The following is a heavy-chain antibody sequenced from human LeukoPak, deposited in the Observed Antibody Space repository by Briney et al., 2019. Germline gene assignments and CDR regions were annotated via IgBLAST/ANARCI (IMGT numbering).Heavy chain of an antibody. D-gene: IGHD3-10*01. J-gene: IGHJ4*02. Sequence: GESLKISCKGSGYSFTNHYIGWVRLMPGKGLEWMGIIYPGDSDTRYSPSIQGQVSISADKSISTAYLQWSSLKASDTAMYYCARRGYGSGNYYYPNWGQGTLVTVSS. CDR3: ARRGYGSGNYYYPN. V-gene: IGHV5-51*01. CDR1: GYSFTNHY. CDR2: IYPGDSDT.